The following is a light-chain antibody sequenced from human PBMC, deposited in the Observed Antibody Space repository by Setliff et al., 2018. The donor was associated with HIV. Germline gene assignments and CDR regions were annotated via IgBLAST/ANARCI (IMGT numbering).Light chain of an antibody. J-gene: IGKJ1*01. CDR2: GAS. CDR1: QSVDSN. Sequence: EIVMTQSPVTLSVSPGERATLSCRSSQSVDSNLAWYQQKPGQAPRLLIYGASIRATGIPARFSGSGSGTEFTLTISSLQSEDSAVYYCQQYIDWPRTFGQGTKVDIK. V-gene: IGKV3-15*01. CDR3: QQYIDWPRT.